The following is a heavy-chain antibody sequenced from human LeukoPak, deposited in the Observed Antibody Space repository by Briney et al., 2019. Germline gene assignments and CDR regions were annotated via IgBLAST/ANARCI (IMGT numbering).Heavy chain of an antibody. CDR1: GGSFSGYY. CDR3: AREVEVVAAPANWFDP. CDR2: INHSGST. Sequence: PSETLSLTCAVYGGSFSGYYWSWIRQPPGKGLEWIGEINHSGSTNYNPSLKSRVTISVDTSKNQFSLKLSSVTAADTAVYYCAREVEVVAAPANWFDPWGQGTLVTVSS. D-gene: IGHD2-15*01. J-gene: IGHJ5*02. V-gene: IGHV4-34*01.